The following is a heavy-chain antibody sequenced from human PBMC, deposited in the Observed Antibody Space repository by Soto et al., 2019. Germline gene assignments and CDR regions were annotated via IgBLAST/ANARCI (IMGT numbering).Heavy chain of an antibody. CDR2: VYYTGST. Sequence: PSETLSLTCTVSGASIRSTDYYWSWIRQAPGKGLEWIEYVYYTGSTYYNPSLTSRLTISVDTSKNQFSLKLTSVTAAETAVYYCVRTAREGAVAPHWFDRWGQGTQVTVSS. CDR3: VRTAREGAVAPHWFDR. J-gene: IGHJ5*02. CDR1: GASIRSTDYY. D-gene: IGHD2-21*02. V-gene: IGHV4-30-4*01.